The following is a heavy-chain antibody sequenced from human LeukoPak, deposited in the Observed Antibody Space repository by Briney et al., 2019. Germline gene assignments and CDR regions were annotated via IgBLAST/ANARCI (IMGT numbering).Heavy chain of an antibody. CDR3: ARDPGSSGWYFDY. J-gene: IGHJ4*02. D-gene: IGHD6-19*01. CDR1: GYSISSGYY. CDR2: IYYSGST. V-gene: IGHV4-61*01. Sequence: SETLSLTCTVSGYSISSGYYWGWIRQPPGKGLEWIGYIYYSGSTNYNPSLKSRVTISVDTSKNQFSLKLSSVTAADTAVYYCARDPGSSGWYFDYWGQGTLVTVSS.